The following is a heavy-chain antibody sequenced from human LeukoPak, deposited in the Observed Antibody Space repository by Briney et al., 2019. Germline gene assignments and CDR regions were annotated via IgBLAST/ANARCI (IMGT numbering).Heavy chain of an antibody. CDR2: IIPIIGTA. D-gene: IGHD4-23*01. CDR3: ARCRSVDDYYYYCGMDV. J-gene: IGHJ6*02. Sequence: SSQKVSRKASGGSFTSYGISWVRQATGQGRGRVGGIIPIIGTANNAQKFQGRVTITADESTSTAYMELSSLRPEDTAVDYCARCRSVDDYYYYCGMDVWGQGTTVTVS. CDR1: GGSFTSYG. V-gene: IGHV1-69*13.